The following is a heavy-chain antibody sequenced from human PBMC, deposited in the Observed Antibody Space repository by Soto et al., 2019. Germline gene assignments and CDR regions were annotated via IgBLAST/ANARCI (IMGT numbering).Heavy chain of an antibody. CDR2: IIPIFGTA. Sequence: QVQLVQSGAEVKKPGSSVKVSCKASGGTFSSYAISWVRQAPGQGLEWMGGIIPIFGTANYAQKFQGRVTITADKSTSTAYMELSSLRSEDTAVYYCATRDLVVTTFRYYYYGMDVWGQGTTVTVSS. D-gene: IGHD4-4*01. J-gene: IGHJ6*02. CDR3: ATRDLVVTTFRYYYYGMDV. V-gene: IGHV1-69*06. CDR1: GGTFSSYA.